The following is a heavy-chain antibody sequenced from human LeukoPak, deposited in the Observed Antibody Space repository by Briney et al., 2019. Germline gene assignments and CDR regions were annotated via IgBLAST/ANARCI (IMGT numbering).Heavy chain of an antibody. V-gene: IGHV4-4*07. CDR1: GASISTYF. CDR2: IYPNGAI. Sequence: SETLSLTCTVSGASISTYFWTWIRQPAGKGLEWIGRIYPNGAINYNPSLKSRVTMSVDASKNQFSLKLISVTAADTAVYYCAREYGDQGTRNFDYWGQGGLVTVSS. CDR3: AREYGDQGTRNFDY. J-gene: IGHJ4*02. D-gene: IGHD4-17*01.